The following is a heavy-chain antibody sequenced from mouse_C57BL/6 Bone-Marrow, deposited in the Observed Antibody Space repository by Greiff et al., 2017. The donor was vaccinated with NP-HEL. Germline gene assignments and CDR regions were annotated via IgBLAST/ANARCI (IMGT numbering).Heavy chain of an antibody. D-gene: IGHD1-1*01. CDR3: AREDTTVDFDY. V-gene: IGHV1-69*01. CDR1: GYTFTSYW. Sequence: QVQLQQPGAELVMPGASVKLSCKASGYTFTSYWMHWVKQRPGQGLKWIGEIDPSDSYTNYNQKFKGKSTLTVDKSSSTAYMQLSSLTSEDSAVYYCAREDTTVDFDYWGQGTTRTVSS. J-gene: IGHJ2*01. CDR2: IDPSDSYT.